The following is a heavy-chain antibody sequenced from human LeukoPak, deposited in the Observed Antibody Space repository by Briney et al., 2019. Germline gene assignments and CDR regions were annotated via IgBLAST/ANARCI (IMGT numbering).Heavy chain of an antibody. CDR3: ASVDTAMVTRYYYYYMDV. V-gene: IGHV1-69*05. Sequence: SVKVSCKASGGTFSSYAISWVRQAPGQGLEWMGGIIPIFGTANYAQKFQGRVTITTDESTSTAYMELSRLRSEDTAVYYCASVDTAMVTRYYYYYMDVWGKGTTVTVSS. CDR2: IIPIFGTA. D-gene: IGHD5-18*01. J-gene: IGHJ6*03. CDR1: GGTFSSYA.